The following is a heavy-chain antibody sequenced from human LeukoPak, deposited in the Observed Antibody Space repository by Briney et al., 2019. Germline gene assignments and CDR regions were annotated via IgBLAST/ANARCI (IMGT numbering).Heavy chain of an antibody. D-gene: IGHD3-3*01. CDR3: ARGLSDFWSGYYTDIDY. J-gene: IGHJ4*02. CDR2: ISSSSSYI. CDR1: GFTFSSYS. Sequence: GSLRLSCAASGFTFSSYSMNWVRQAPGKGLEWVSSISSSSSYIYYADSVKGRFTISRDNAKNSLYLQMNSLRAEDTAVYYCARGLSDFWSGYYTDIDYWGQGTLVTVSS. V-gene: IGHV3-21*01.